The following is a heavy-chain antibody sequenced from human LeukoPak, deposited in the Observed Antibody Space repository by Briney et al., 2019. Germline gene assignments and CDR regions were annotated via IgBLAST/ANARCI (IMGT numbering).Heavy chain of an antibody. V-gene: IGHV3-23*01. CDR3: AKTETYSCGWYQGYFDL. CDR2: ISGSGGSA. D-gene: IGHD6-19*01. J-gene: IGHJ2*01. CDR1: GFTFSSYA. Sequence: RPGGSLRLSCAASGFTFSSYAMSWVRQAPGKGLEWVSAISGSGGSAYYADSVKGRFTISRDNSKNTLYLQMNSLRAEDTAVYYCAKTETYSCGWYQGYFDLWGRGTLVTASS.